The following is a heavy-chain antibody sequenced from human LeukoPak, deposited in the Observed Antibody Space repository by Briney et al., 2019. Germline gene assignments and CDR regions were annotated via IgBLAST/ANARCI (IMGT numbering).Heavy chain of an antibody. D-gene: IGHD3-10*01. V-gene: IGHV1-2*02. CDR1: GYTFTGYY. Sequence: ASVKVSCKASGYTFTGYYMHWVRQAPGKGLDWMEWMNPISCKTNYAQKFQGSVTIISDTSIATVYMELNRLACDGPAGDFLGRAMSPMVRGVVGYLYYPMDVWGKGAPVTVS. J-gene: IGHJ6*03. CDR3: GRAMSPMVRGVVGYLYYPMDV. CDR2: MNPISCKT.